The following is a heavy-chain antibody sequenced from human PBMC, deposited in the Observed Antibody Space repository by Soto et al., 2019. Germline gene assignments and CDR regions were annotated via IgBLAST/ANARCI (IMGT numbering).Heavy chain of an antibody. V-gene: IGHV3-30*18. J-gene: IGHJ6*02. D-gene: IGHD1-1*01. CDR2: ISYDGSNK. CDR3: AKDSRERRSYYYYGMDV. CDR1: GFTFSSYG. Sequence: GGSLRLSCADSGFTFSSYGMHWVRQAPCKGLEWVAVISYDGSNKYYADSVKGRFTISRDNSKNTLYLQMNSLRAEDTAVYYCAKDSRERRSYYYYGMDVWGQGTTVTVSS.